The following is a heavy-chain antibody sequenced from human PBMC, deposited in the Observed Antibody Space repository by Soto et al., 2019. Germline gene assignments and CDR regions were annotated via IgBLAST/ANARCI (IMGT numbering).Heavy chain of an antibody. V-gene: IGHV3-33*01. Sequence: QVQLVESGGGVVQPGRSLRLFCAASGFTFSRYGMHWVRQAPGKGLEWVAFIWHDGGNKFYAESVKGRFTISRDNSKNTLYLQMTSLSAEDTAMYYCARDGDVNTGFGKDYWGQGTLVTVSS. D-gene: IGHD3-16*01. CDR2: IWHDGGNK. J-gene: IGHJ4*02. CDR3: ARDGDVNTGFGKDY. CDR1: GFTFSRYG.